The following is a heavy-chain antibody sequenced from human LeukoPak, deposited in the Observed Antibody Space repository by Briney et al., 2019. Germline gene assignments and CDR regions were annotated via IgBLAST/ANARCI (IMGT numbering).Heavy chain of an antibody. V-gene: IGHV3-20*01. D-gene: IGHD3-10*01. CDR3: ARDLGLLWFGESGNAFDI. CDR2: INWNGGST. J-gene: IGHJ3*02. Sequence: GGSLRLSCAASGFTFDDYGMSWVRQAPGKGLEWVSGINWNGGSTGYADSVKGRFTISRDNAKNSLYLQMNSLRAEDTALYHCARDLGLLWFGESGNAFDIWGQGTMVTVSS. CDR1: GFTFDDYG.